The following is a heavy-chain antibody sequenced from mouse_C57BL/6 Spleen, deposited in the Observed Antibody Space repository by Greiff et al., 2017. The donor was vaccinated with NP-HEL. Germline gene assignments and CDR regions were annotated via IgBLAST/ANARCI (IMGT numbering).Heavy chain of an antibody. V-gene: IGHV5-17*01. CDR1: GFTFSDYG. J-gene: IGHJ2*01. D-gene: IGHD1-1*01. CDR2: ISSGSSTI. CDR3: ARPGGSRSNYFDY. Sequence: EVQRVESGGGLVKPGGSLKLSCAASGFTFSDYGMHWVRQAPEKGLEWVAYISSGSSTIYYADTVKGRFTISRDNAKNTLFLQMTSLRSEDTAMYYCARPGGSRSNYFDYWGQGTTLTVSS.